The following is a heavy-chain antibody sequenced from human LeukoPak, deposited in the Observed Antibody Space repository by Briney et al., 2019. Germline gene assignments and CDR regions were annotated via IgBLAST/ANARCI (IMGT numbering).Heavy chain of an antibody. CDR3: ARVGGSYYYYYGIDV. D-gene: IGHD1-26*01. CDR2: ISPILGIA. V-gene: IGHV1-69*04. Sequence: SVKVSCKASGGTFSRYAISWVRQAPGQGLEWMGRISPILGIANYAQKFQGRVTITADKSTSTAYMELSSLRSEDTAVYYCARVGGSYYYYYGIDVWAEGTTVTVSS. CDR1: GGTFSRYA. J-gene: IGHJ6*04.